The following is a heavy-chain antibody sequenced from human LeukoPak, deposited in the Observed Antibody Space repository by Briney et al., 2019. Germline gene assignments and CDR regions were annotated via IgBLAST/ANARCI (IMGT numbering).Heavy chain of an antibody. CDR3: ARDMSGWKHYFDY. V-gene: IGHV3-48*01. CDR1: GFTFNTYT. J-gene: IGHJ4*02. CDR2: ISSSSAI. Sequence: PGGSLRLSCAASGFTFNTYTMNWVRQAPGKGLEWVSYISSSSAIYYADSVKGRFTISRDNAKNSLYLQMNSLRAEDTAVYYCARDMSGWKHYFDYWGQGTLVTVSS. D-gene: IGHD6-19*01.